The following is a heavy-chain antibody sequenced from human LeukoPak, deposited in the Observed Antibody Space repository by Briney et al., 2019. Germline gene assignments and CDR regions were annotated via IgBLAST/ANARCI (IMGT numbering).Heavy chain of an antibody. CDR3: ARDTRSSSSWDYYYYGMDV. CDR1: GYTFTGYY. Sequence: GASVKVSCTASGYTFTGYYMHWVRQAPGQGLEWMGWINPNSGGTNYAQKFQGWVTMTRDTSISTAYMELSRLRSDDTAVYYCARDTRSSSSWDYYYYGMDVWGQGTTVTVSS. D-gene: IGHD6-13*01. J-gene: IGHJ6*02. CDR2: INPNSGGT. V-gene: IGHV1-2*04.